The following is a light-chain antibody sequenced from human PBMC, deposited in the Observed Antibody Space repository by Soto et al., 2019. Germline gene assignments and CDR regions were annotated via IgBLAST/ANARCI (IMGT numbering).Light chain of an antibody. Sequence: DLPLTQSPSFLSASVGDRVTITCRASQGISSYLARYQQKPGKAPKLLIYAASTLQSGVPSRFSGSGSGTEFTLTISSLQPEDFATYYCQQLNSYPRTFGPGTKVDIK. J-gene: IGKJ3*01. CDR2: AAS. CDR1: QGISSY. V-gene: IGKV1-9*01. CDR3: QQLNSYPRT.